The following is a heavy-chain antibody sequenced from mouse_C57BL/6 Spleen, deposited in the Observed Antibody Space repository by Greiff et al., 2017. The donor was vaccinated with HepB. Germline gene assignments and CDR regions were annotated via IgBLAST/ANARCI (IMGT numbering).Heavy chain of an antibody. CDR1: GYTFTDYY. D-gene: IGHD1-1*01. CDR3: ARKGYYGSQAWFAY. Sequence: EVQLQQSGPELVKPGASVKISCKASGYTFTDYYMNWVKQSHGKSLEWIGDINPNNGGTSYNQKFKGKATLTVDKTSSTAYMELRSLTSEDSAVYYCARKGYYGSQAWFAYWGQGTLVTVSA. CDR2: INPNNGGT. J-gene: IGHJ3*01. V-gene: IGHV1-26*01.